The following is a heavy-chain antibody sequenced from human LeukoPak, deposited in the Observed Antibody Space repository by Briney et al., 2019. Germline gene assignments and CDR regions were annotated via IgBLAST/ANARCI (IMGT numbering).Heavy chain of an antibody. V-gene: IGHV1-18*01. Sequence: ASVKVSCKASGYTFTSYGISWVRQAPGQGLEWMGWISAYNGNTNYAQKLQGRVTMTTDTSTSTAYMELRSLRSDDTAVYYCARDALWFGELSTLDHWGQGTLVTVSS. CDR2: ISAYNGNT. J-gene: IGHJ4*02. CDR3: ARDALWFGELSTLDH. CDR1: GYTFTSYG. D-gene: IGHD3-10*01.